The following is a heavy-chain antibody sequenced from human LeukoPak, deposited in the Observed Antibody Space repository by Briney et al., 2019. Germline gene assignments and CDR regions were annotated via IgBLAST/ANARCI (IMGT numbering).Heavy chain of an antibody. J-gene: IGHJ4*02. CDR2: IYTIGST. CDR3: ARGSSIAAEFDY. V-gene: IGHV4-4*07. Sequence: PSETLSLTCAVSGGSISSYYWSWIRQPAGKGLEWIGRIYTIGSTNYNPSLKSRVTMSVDTSKNQFSLKLSSVTAADTAVYYCARGSSIAAEFDYWGQGTLVTVSS. CDR1: GGSISSYY. D-gene: IGHD6-6*01.